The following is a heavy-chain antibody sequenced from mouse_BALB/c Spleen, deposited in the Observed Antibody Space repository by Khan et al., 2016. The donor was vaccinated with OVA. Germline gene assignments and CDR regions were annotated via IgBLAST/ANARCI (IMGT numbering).Heavy chain of an antibody. Sequence: EVELVESGGGLVKPGGSLKLSCAASGFTFSSYAMSWVRQTPEKRLEWVATISSGGSDTYYPDSVKGRFTISRDNANNTLYLQMRSLMSEDTAMYYCARLYAIDYWGQGTSVTVSS. CDR1: GFTFSSYA. CDR2: ISSGGSDT. J-gene: IGHJ4*01. CDR3: ARLYAIDY. V-gene: IGHV5-9-3*01.